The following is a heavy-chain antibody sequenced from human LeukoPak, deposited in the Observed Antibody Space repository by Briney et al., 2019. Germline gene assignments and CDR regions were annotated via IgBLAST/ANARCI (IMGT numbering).Heavy chain of an antibody. CDR3: ARVVVATNYYYYYMDA. D-gene: IGHD5-12*01. Sequence: ASVKVSCKASGGTFSSYAISWVRQAPGQGLEWMGGIIPIFGTANYAQKFQGRVTITTDESTSTAYMELSSLRSEDTAVYYCARVVVATNYYYYYMDAWGKGTTVTVSS. CDR2: IIPIFGTA. V-gene: IGHV1-69*05. CDR1: GGTFSSYA. J-gene: IGHJ6*03.